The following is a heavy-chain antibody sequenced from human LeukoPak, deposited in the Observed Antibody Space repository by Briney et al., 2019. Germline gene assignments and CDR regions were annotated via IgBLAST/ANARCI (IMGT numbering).Heavy chain of an antibody. J-gene: IGHJ3*02. CDR1: SGSISSYY. CDR2: IYYSGST. D-gene: IGHD1-1*01. V-gene: IGHV4-59*01. Sequence: SETLSLTCTVSSGSISSYYWSWIRQPPGKGLEWIGYIYYSGSTNYNPSLKSRVTISVDTSKNQFSLKLSSVTAADTAVYYCARHPPRGNDGNAFDMWGQGTMVTVSS. CDR3: ARHPPRGNDGNAFDM.